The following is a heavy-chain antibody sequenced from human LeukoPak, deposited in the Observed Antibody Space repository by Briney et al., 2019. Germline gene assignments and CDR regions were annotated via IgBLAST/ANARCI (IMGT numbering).Heavy chain of an antibody. V-gene: IGHV3-48*03. Sequence: GGSLRLSCAASGFIFSNYEMTWVRQAPGKGLEWVSYISGSGNTKYYADSVTGRFTISRDKAKNSMYLQMNSLRAEDTAVYYCARTLAGTTSFHYVMDVWGQGTTVTVSS. CDR2: ISGSGNTK. CDR3: ARTLAGTTSFHYVMDV. CDR1: GFIFSNYE. J-gene: IGHJ6*02. D-gene: IGHD1-7*01.